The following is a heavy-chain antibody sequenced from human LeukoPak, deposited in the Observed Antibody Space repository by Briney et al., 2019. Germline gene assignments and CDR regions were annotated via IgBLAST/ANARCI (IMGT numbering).Heavy chain of an antibody. CDR2: IYSGGDT. J-gene: IGHJ4*02. D-gene: IGHD4-17*01. Sequence: GGSLRLSCAASGFTVSSTYMSWVRQAPGKGLEWVSVIYSGGDTYYADSVKGRFTISRDISKNTLFLQMNSLRAEDTAVYYCARDRNYGELDFWGQGTLVTVSS. CDR1: GFTVSSTY. CDR3: ARDRNYGELDF. V-gene: IGHV3-53*01.